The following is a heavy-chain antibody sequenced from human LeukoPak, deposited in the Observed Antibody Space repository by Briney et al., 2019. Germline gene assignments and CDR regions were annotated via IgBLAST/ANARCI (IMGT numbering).Heavy chain of an antibody. CDR1: GFTFSSYA. J-gene: IGHJ6*02. V-gene: IGHV3-23*01. D-gene: IGHD3-10*01. CDR2: ISGSGGST. CDR3: ASGIRGVYYYYGMDV. Sequence: GSLRLSCAASGFTFSSYAMSWVRQAPGKGLEWVSAISGSGGSTYYADSVKGRFTISRDNAKNSLYLQMNSLRAEDTAVYYCASGIRGVYYYYGMDVWGQGTTVTVSS.